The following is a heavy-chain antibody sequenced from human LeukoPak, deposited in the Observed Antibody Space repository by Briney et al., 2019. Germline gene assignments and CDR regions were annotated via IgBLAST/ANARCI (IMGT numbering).Heavy chain of an antibody. J-gene: IGHJ4*02. CDR3: ARSYDTTHFDY. Sequence: GESLKISCKGSGYIFTSYWIAWVRQMPGKGLEWMGIIFPSDSDTRYSPSFQGQVTISADKSITTAYLQWTSLKASDTAMYYCARSYDTTHFDYWGQGTLVTVSS. CDR1: GYIFTSYW. V-gene: IGHV5-51*01. D-gene: IGHD3-22*01. CDR2: IFPSDSDT.